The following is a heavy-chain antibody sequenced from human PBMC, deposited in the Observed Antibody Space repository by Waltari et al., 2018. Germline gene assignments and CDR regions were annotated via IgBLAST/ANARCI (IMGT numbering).Heavy chain of an antibody. V-gene: IGHV4-38-2*02. D-gene: IGHD1-1*01. CDR1: GYSINSDSY. CDR2: IYHSGNT. J-gene: IGHJ4*02. CDR3: VRGTYNQPSN. Sequence: QVQLQESGPGLVKSSETLSLTCTVSGYSINSDSYWGWIRQPPGKGLEWIGSIYHSGNTYYNLSLKSRVTLSLDTSKNQFSLSLSSVTAADTAVYYCVRGTYNQPSNWGQGTLVTVYS.